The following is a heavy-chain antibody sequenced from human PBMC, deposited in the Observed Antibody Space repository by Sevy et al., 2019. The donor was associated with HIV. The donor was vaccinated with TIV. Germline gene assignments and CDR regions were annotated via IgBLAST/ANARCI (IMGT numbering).Heavy chain of an antibody. D-gene: IGHD3-22*01. CDR2: FDPXDGEI. Sequence: ASVKVSCKVSGYTLSEXSMHWVRQAPGKGXEWMGSFDPXDGEILYAQKLQGRITMTEDTSTDTAYMELSSLRSEDTDVYYCATTKDYYXSSXSXFDYWGQGTLVTVSS. V-gene: IGHV1-24*01. J-gene: IGHJ4*02. CDR1: GYTLSEXS. CDR3: ATTKDYYXSSXSXFDY.